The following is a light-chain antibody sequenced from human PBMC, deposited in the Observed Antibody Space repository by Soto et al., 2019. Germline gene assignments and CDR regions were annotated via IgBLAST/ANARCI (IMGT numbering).Light chain of an antibody. V-gene: IGKV3-15*01. CDR2: GAS. CDR3: QQYNSFAYT. Sequence: EIVMTQSPATLSVSPGERATLSCRASQSFSSSLAWYQQKPGQAPRLLIYGASARATGIPARFSGSGSGTEFTLTISSLQSEDFATYYCQQYNSFAYTFGQGTKLEIK. J-gene: IGKJ2*01. CDR1: QSFSSS.